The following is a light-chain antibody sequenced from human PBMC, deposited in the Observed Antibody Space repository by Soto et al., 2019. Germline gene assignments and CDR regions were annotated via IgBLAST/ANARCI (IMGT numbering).Light chain of an antibody. CDR2: GAS. CDR1: QRVSSSY. V-gene: IGKV3-20*01. CDR3: QHYNSYSEA. Sequence: EIVMTPSPATLSVSPGAKAPVSCSATQRVSSSYLAWYQQKPGQTPRXXIYGASSRATGIPDRFGGSGSGTEFTLTISCLQPDDFATYYCQHYNSYSEACGQGTEVDIK. J-gene: IGKJ1*01.